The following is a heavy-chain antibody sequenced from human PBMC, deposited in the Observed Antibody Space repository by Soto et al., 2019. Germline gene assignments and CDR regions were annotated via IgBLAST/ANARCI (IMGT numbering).Heavy chain of an antibody. CDR2: ISYDGSNK. D-gene: IGHD4-17*01. CDR3: AREPETTAVASDY. Sequence: QVQLVESGGGVVQPGRSLRLSCAASGFTFSSYAMHWVRQAPGKGLEWVAVISYDGSNKYYADSVKGRFTISRDNSKNTLYLQMNSLRAEDTAVYYCAREPETTAVASDYWGQGTLVTVAS. V-gene: IGHV3-30-3*01. CDR1: GFTFSSYA. J-gene: IGHJ4*02.